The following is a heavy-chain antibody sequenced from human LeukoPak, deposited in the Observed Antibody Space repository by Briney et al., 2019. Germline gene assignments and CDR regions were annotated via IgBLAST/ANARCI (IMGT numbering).Heavy chain of an antibody. CDR3: AGCRWNYHYFEH. V-gene: IGHV3-66*01. J-gene: IGHJ4*02. D-gene: IGHD1-7*01. CDR2: IYSGGST. Sequence: GGSLRLSCAASGFTVSGNYMAWVRQAPGKGLECVSVIYSGGSTYYADSVEGRFTISRDNSKNTLYLHMNSLRAEDTAVYYCAGCRWNYHYFEHWGQGTLVTVSS. CDR1: GFTVSGNY.